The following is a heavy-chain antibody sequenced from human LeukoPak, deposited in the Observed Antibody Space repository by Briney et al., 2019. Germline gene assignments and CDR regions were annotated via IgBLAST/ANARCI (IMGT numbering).Heavy chain of an antibody. D-gene: IGHD3-3*01. CDR3: ARVQYDFWSGYYRDYYYYYGMDV. J-gene: IGHJ6*02. CDR1: GGSISSYY. V-gene: IGHV4-59*05. CDR2: IYYSGST. Sequence: SETLSLTCTVSGGSISSYYWSWIRQPPGKGLEWIGSIYYSGSTYYNPSLKSRVTISVDTSKSQFSLKLSSVTAADTAVYYCARVQYDFWSGYYRDYYYYYGMDVWGQGTTVTVSS.